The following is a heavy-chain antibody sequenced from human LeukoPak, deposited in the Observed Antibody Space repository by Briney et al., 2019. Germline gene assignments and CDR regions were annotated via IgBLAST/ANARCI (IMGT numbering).Heavy chain of an antibody. V-gene: IGHV3-23*01. CDR3: AKKRYPSDYNWFDP. J-gene: IGHJ5*02. Sequence: GGSLRLSCAASGFTFNTYAMSWVRQAPRKGLEWVSGIDIGGGSTYYADSAKGRFTISRDNSKNTLYLQMNSLRAEDTAVYYCAKKRYPSDYNWFDPWGQGTLVTVSS. D-gene: IGHD3-16*02. CDR1: GFTFNTYA. CDR2: IDIGGGST.